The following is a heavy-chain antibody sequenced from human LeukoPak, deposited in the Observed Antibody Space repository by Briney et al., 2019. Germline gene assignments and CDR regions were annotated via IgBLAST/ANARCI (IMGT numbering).Heavy chain of an antibody. CDR2: IYYSGST. D-gene: IGHD2/OR15-2a*01. J-gene: IGHJ2*01. Sequence: SETLSLTCTVSGYSISSGGYYWNWIRQHPGKGLEWIGYIYYSGSTFYNPSLKSRVAISVDISKNEFSLKLTSVTAADTAVYYCARDRTSKNFYDTSGFYASGCFDLWGRGTLVTVSS. CDR3: ARDRTSKNFYDTSGFYASGCFDL. CDR1: GYSISSGGYY. V-gene: IGHV4-31*03.